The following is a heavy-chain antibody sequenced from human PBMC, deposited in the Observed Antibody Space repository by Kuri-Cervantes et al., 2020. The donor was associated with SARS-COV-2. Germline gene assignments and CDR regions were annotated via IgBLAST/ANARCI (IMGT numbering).Heavy chain of an antibody. J-gene: IGHJ4*02. CDR3: ARRLKDGPPDY. V-gene: IGHV4-30-2*01. CDR2: IYHSGST. CDR1: GGSISSGGYY. Sequence: SCTVSGGSISSGGYYWSWIRQPPGKGLEWIGYIYHSGSTYYNPSLKSRVTISVGRSKNQFSLKLSSVTAADTAVYYCARRLKDGPPDYWGQGTLVTVSS.